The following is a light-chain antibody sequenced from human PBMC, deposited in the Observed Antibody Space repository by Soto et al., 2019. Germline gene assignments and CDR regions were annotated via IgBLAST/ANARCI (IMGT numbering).Light chain of an antibody. J-gene: IGLJ3*02. V-gene: IGLV7-46*01. Sequence: QAVVTQETSLTVSPGGTVTLTCGSSTGAVTSGLYPYWFQQKPGHVPRTLIYDTTYKHSWTPARFSGSLLGGKAALTLSGAQPEDEADYYCSLSYPTARVFGGGTKLTVL. CDR3: SLSYPTARV. CDR2: DTT. CDR1: TGAVTSGLY.